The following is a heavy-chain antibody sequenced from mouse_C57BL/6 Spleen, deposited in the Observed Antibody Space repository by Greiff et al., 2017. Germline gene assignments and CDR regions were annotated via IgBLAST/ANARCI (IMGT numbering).Heavy chain of an antibody. V-gene: IGHV1-61*01. CDR3: AQTAQAVFAY. Sequence: QVQLKQPGAELVRPGSSVKLSCKASGYTFTSYWMDWVKQRPGQGLEWIGNIYPSDSETHYNQKFKDKATLTVDKSSSTAYMQLSSLTSEDSAVYYCAQTAQAVFAYWGQGTLVTVSA. CDR1: GYTFTSYW. J-gene: IGHJ3*01. D-gene: IGHD3-2*02. CDR2: IYPSDSET.